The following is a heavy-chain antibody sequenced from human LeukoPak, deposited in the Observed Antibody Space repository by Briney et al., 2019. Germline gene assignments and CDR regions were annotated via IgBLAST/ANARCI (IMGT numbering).Heavy chain of an antibody. CDR3: AKDRSSVFFHVLDY. Sequence: GGSLRLSCAASGFTFDDYSMHWVRQAPGKGLEWVSDISWNSGSIGYADSVKGRFTISRDNAKNSLYLQMNSLRAEDTALYYCAKDRSSVFFHVLDYWGQGTLVTVSS. J-gene: IGHJ4*02. CDR2: ISWNSGSI. CDR1: GFTFDDYS. V-gene: IGHV3-9*01. D-gene: IGHD6-6*01.